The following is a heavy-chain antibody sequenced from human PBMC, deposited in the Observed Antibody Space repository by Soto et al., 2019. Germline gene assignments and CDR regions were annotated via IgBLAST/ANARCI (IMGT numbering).Heavy chain of an antibody. D-gene: IGHD5-18*01. J-gene: IGHJ6*02. CDR2: VSYDGSHI. V-gene: IGHV3-30-3*01. CDR3: AGNMDPAMATYYYGLDV. CDR1: GFTFSNYA. Sequence: QVQLVESGGGVVQPGRSLRLSCAASGFTFSNYAMHWVRQAPGKGLEWVAVVSYDGSHIYYADSAKGRFTISRDNSKNTLHLQMTSLRPEDTAVYYCAGNMDPAMATYYYGLDVWAQGTTVTVSS.